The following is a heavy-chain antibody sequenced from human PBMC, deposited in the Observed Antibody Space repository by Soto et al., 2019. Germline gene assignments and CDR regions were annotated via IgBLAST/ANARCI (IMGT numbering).Heavy chain of an antibody. CDR2: IIHSEST. CDR1: GGSFSAYY. V-gene: IGHV4-34*12. Sequence: SATLSLTCAVYGGSFSAYYWSWVRQPPGKGLEWIGEIIHSESTKYNPSLKSRVTISVDTSKNQFSLKLSSVTAADTAVYYCARQRPTDGRWEFANYYGMDVWGQGTPVTVSS. J-gene: IGHJ6*02. D-gene: IGHD1-26*01. CDR3: ARQRPTDGRWEFANYYGMDV.